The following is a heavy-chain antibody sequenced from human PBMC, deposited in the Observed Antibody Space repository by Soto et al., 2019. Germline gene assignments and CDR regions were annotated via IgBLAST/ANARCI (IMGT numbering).Heavy chain of an antibody. CDR1: GYTFTAYS. CDR3: AREASAVISLDY. J-gene: IGHJ4*02. V-gene: IGHV1-2*02. D-gene: IGHD6-19*01. Sequence: ASVKVSCKASGYTFTAYSMHWVRQAPGQGLEWVGWFNPNSGDTIYAQKFQGRVTLTRGTSIGTAYMELYSLTSDDTAVYYCAREASAVISLDYWGQGTLVTVS. CDR2: FNPNSGDT.